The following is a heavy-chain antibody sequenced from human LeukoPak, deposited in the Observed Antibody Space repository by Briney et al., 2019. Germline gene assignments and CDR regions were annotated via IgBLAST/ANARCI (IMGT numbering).Heavy chain of an antibody. CDR3: ARDRDSSVGGTFDV. CDR1: VGTFANYV. D-gene: IGHD3-22*01. V-gene: IGHV1-69*05. CDR2: MIPIYGTT. J-gene: IGHJ3*01. Sequence: SVKVSCKASVGTFANYVFNWVRQAPGQGRAWMGGMIPIYGTTQDPQKLQGRGTITTDESTNTPYMELSSQRYEYTAVYYCARDRDSSVGGTFDVWGQGTLVTVSS.